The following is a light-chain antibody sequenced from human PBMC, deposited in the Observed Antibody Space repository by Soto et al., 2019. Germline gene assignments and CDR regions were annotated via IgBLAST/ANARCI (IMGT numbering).Light chain of an antibody. CDR1: SSNIGNNY. V-gene: IGLV1-51*01. Sequence: QSVLTQPPSVSATPGQKVTISCSGSSSNIGNNYVSWYQQFPGAAPKLLIYDNYWRPSGIPDRFSASKSGTSATLGITGLQTGDEADYYCATWDSSLSAVDVGGGTKVTVL. J-gene: IGLJ2*01. CDR3: ATWDSSLSAVD. CDR2: DNY.